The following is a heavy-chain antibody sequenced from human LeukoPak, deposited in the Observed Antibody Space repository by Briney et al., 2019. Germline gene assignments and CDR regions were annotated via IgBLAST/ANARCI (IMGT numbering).Heavy chain of an antibody. CDR3: ARDGTSIVGSLDY. D-gene: IGHD1-26*01. J-gene: IGHJ4*02. Sequence: GGSLRLSCAASGFTFRDYWMNWVRQAPGKGLEWVASIKQDGSEKYYVDSVKGRFTVSRDNAKNSLYLQMNSLRAEDTAVYYCARDGTSIVGSLDYWGQGTLVTVSS. CDR1: GFTFRDYW. V-gene: IGHV3-7*05. CDR2: IKQDGSEK.